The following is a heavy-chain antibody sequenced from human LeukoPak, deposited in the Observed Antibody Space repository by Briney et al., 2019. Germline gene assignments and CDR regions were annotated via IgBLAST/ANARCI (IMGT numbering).Heavy chain of an antibody. CDR3: AKLPLLTDAFDI. CDR1: GFTFSSYG. Sequence: GGSLRLSCAASGFTFSSYGMHWVRQAPGKGLEWVAFIRYDGSNKYYADSVKGRFTISRDNSKNTLYLQMNSLRAEDTAVYYCAKLPLLTDAFDIWGQGTMVTVSS. V-gene: IGHV3-30*02. D-gene: IGHD1-14*01. J-gene: IGHJ3*02. CDR2: IRYDGSNK.